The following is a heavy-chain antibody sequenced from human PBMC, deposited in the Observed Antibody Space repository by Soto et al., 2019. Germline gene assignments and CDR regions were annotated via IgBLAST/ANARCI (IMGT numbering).Heavy chain of an antibody. CDR1: GGTFSSYA. J-gene: IGHJ4*02. Sequence: QVQLVQSGAEVKKPGSSVKVSCKASGGTFSSYAISWVRQAPGQGLEWMGGIIPIFGTANYAQKFQGRVTVTADEAASTAYMVLSSLRSEDTAVYYCAFVSGSYSGVPFDYWGQGTLVTVSS. CDR2: IIPIFGTA. V-gene: IGHV1-69*19. CDR3: AFVSGSYSGVPFDY. D-gene: IGHD3-10*01.